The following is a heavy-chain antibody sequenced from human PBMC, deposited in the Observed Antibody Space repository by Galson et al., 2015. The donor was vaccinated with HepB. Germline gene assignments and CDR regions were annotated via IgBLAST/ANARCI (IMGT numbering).Heavy chain of an antibody. D-gene: IGHD3-3*01. CDR3: ARGQAITIFGVVHPNFDY. V-gene: IGHV3-48*01. Sequence: SLRLSCAASGFTFSSYSMNWVRQAPGKGLEWVSYISSSSSTIYYADSVKGRFTISRDNAKNSLYLQMNSLRAEDTAVYYCARGQAITIFGVVHPNFDYWGQGTLVTVSS. CDR1: GFTFSSYS. J-gene: IGHJ4*02. CDR2: ISSSSSTI.